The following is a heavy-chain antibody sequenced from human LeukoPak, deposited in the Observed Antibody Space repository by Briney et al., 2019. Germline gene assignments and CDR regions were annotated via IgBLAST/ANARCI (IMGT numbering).Heavy chain of an antibody. J-gene: IGHJ4*02. CDR1: GFTFSSYA. V-gene: IGHV3-64*01. CDR2: ISSNGGST. Sequence: PGGSLRLSCAASGFTFSSYAMHWVRQAPGKGLEYVSAISSNGGSTYYANSVKGRFTISRDNSKNTLYLQMGSLRAEDMAVYYCASGYDFWSGYPPFDYWGQGTLVTVSS. D-gene: IGHD3-3*01. CDR3: ASGYDFWSGYPPFDY.